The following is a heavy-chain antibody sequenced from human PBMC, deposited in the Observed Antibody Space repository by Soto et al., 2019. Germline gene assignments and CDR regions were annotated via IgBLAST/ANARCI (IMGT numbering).Heavy chain of an antibody. CDR3: ARAMDSSGGYKYGMDV. J-gene: IGHJ6*02. V-gene: IGHV1-18*04. CDR2: ISAYNGNT. D-gene: IGHD6-19*01. Sequence: GASVKVSCKASGYTFTSYGISWVRQAPGKGLEWMGWISAYNGNTNYAQKLQGRVTMTTDTSTSTAYMELRSLRSYGTAVYYCARAMDSSGGYKYGMDVWGQGTTFTVSS. CDR1: GYTFTSYG.